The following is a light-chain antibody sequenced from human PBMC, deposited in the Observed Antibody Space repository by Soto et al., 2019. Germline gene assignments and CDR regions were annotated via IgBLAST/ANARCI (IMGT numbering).Light chain of an antibody. Sequence: LFVTQSPGTRSVSPVETAALSCSASQSVSNIYLGWYQQKPGQAPRLLIFDGSSRATGIPDRFSGSGSGTDFTLTISRLEPEDFAVYYCQQYGNSLSWTFGQGTKVDIK. J-gene: IGKJ1*01. CDR2: DGS. V-gene: IGKV3-20*01. CDR1: QSVSNIY. CDR3: QQYGNSLSWT.